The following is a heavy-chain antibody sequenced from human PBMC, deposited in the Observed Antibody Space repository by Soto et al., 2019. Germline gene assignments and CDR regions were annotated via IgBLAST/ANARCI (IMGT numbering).Heavy chain of an antibody. CDR2: INPSGGST. Sequence: VPVKVSSRASGHNFTSYCMNWVLQAPGQGLERMGIINPSGGSTSYAQKVQGRVTMTRDTSTSTVYMELSSLRSEDTAVYYCARDEGDTGYYGMDVWGQGTTVTVSS. CDR3: ARDEGDTGYYGMDV. J-gene: IGHJ6*02. CDR1: GHNFTSYC. V-gene: IGHV1-46*03. D-gene: IGHD5-18*01.